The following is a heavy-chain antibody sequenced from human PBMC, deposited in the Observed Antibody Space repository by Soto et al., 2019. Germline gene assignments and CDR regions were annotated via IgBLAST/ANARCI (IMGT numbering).Heavy chain of an antibody. CDR2: INGGNGHT. CDR1: GYTFSTYA. V-gene: IGHV1-3*01. CDR3: ARGKGMEENYYYYGMDV. D-gene: IGHD1-1*01. Sequence: RASVKVSCKXSGYTFSTYALHWVRQAPGQGLEWMGWINGGNGHTRYSQKFKDRVTISRDTPASTAYMELSGLRSEDTAVYYCARGKGMEENYYYYGMDVWG. J-gene: IGHJ6*01.